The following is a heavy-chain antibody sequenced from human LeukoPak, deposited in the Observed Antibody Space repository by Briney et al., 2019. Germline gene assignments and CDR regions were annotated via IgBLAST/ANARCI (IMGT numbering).Heavy chain of an antibody. CDR1: GYTFTSYG. D-gene: IGHD1-26*01. Sequence: GASVKVSCKASGYTFTSYGISWVRQAPGQGLEWMGWISAYNGNTNYAQKLQGRVTMTTDTSTSTAYMELRSLKTEDTAVYYCTREHPRELLGPMDVWGQGTTVTVSS. CDR2: ISAYNGNT. CDR3: TREHPRELLGPMDV. V-gene: IGHV1-18*01. J-gene: IGHJ6*02.